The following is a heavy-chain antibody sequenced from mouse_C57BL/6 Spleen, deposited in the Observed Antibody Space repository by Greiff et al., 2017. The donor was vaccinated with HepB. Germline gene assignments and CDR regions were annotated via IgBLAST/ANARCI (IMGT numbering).Heavy chain of an antibody. J-gene: IGHJ4*01. CDR3: ARLGYDGYYYAMDY. CDR2: ISSGSSTI. D-gene: IGHD2-3*01. V-gene: IGHV5-17*01. CDR1: GFTFSDYG. Sequence: EVQVVESGGGLVKPGGSLKLSCAASGFTFSDYGMHWVRQAPEKGLEWVAYISSGSSTIYYADTVKGRFTISRDNAKNTLFLQMTSLRSEDTAMYYCARLGYDGYYYAMDYWGQGTSVTVSS.